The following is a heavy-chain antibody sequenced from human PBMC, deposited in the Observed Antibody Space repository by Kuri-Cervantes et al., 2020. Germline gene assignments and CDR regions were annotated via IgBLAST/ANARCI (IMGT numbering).Heavy chain of an antibody. CDR3: VRHRGSAHYYYYYMDV. V-gene: IGHV4-39*01. CDR2: IYGSGTI. CDR1: GGSISSTGSY. J-gene: IGHJ6*03. D-gene: IGHD3-16*01. Sequence: SETLSLTCTVSGGSISSTGSYWGWIRQSPGKGPEWIGTIYGSGTIYHNPSPESRATLSVDTSKNQFSLKVNSVTATDTGVYYCVRHRGSAHYYYYYMDVWGKGTTVTVSS.